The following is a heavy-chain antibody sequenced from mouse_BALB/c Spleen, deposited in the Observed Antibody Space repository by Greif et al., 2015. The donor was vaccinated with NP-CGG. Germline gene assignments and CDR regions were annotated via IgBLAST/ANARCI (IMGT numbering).Heavy chain of an antibody. V-gene: IGHV1-7*01. CDR3: ARYYYAMDY. Sequence: QVQLQQSGAELAKPGASVKMSCKASGYTFTSYWMHWVKQRPGQGLEWIGYINPSTGYTEYNQKFKDKATSTADKSSSTAYMQLSSLTSEDSAVYYCARYYYAMDYWGQGTSVTVSS. J-gene: IGHJ4*01. CDR1: GYTFTSYW. CDR2: INPSTGYT.